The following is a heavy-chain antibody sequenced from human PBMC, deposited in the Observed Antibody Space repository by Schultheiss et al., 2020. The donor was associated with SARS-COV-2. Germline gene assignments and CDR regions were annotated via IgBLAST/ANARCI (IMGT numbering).Heavy chain of an antibody. Sequence: SETLSLTCAIFGDSVSSNSAAWNWIRQSPSRGLEWLGRTYYRSKWYHDYALSVKSRITINPDTSKNQFSLQLNSVTPEDTAVYYCARVYRYSSGWSEFDYWGQGTLVTVSS. D-gene: IGHD6-19*01. J-gene: IGHJ4*02. CDR3: ARVYRYSSGWSEFDY. V-gene: IGHV6-1*01. CDR1: GDSVSSNSAA. CDR2: TYYRSKWYH.